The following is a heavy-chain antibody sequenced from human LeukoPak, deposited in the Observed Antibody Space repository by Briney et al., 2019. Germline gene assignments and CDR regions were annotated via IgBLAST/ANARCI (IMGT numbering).Heavy chain of an antibody. CDR2: IRYDGTNK. CDR3: AKLDSSGWYLDY. D-gene: IGHD6-19*01. Sequence: PGGSLRLSCAASGFTFSSYGMRWVRQAPGKGLEWAAFIRYDGTNKYYADSVKGRFTISRDNSKNTLYLQMNSLRAEDTAVYYCAKLDSSGWYLDYWGQGTLVTVSS. V-gene: IGHV3-30*02. J-gene: IGHJ4*02. CDR1: GFTFSSYG.